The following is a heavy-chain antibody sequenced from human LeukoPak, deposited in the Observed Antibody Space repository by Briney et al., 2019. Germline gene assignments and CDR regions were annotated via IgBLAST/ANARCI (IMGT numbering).Heavy chain of an antibody. Sequence: PGGSLRLSCAASGFTFSTYAMHWVRKAPGKGLEWGPVISYDESNKYYADSVKGRFTISRDNSKNTLYVQMNSLRAEDTAVYYCASARGGSYYNYFDYWGQGTLVTVSS. CDR1: GFTFSTYA. CDR2: ISYDESNK. V-gene: IGHV3-30*04. J-gene: IGHJ4*02. D-gene: IGHD1-26*01. CDR3: ASARGGSYYNYFDY.